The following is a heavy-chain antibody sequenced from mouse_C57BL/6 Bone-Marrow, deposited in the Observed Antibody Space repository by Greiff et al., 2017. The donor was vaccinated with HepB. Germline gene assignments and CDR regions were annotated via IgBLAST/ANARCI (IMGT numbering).Heavy chain of an antibody. CDR2: IDPEDGET. CDR1: GFNIKDYY. CDR3: APIYYGNRGYFDY. D-gene: IGHD2-1*01. V-gene: IGHV14-2*01. Sequence: EVKLVESGAELVKPGASVKLSCTASGFNIKDYYMHWVKQRTEQGLEWIGRIDPEDGETKYAPKFQGKATITADTSSNTAYLQLSSLTSEDTAVYYCAPIYYGNRGYFDYWGQGTTLTVSS. J-gene: IGHJ2*01.